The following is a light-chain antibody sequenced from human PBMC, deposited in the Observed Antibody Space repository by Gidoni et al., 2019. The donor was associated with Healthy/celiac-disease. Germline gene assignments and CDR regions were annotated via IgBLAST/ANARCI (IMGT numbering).Light chain of an antibody. CDR2: DAS. V-gene: IGKV3-11*01. Sequence: IVLTQSPATLPLSPGERATLSCRASQSVSSYLAWYQQKPGQAPRLLIYDASNSATGIPARFSGSGSGTDFTLTISSLEPEDFAVYYCQQRSNWPPFTFGQGTRLEIK. J-gene: IGKJ5*01. CDR1: QSVSSY. CDR3: QQRSNWPPFT.